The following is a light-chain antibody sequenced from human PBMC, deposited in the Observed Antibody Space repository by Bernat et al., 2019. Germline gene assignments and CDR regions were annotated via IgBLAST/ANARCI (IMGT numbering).Light chain of an antibody. Sequence: QSALTQPPSASGSPGQSVTSSCTGTSSDVGGYNYVSWYQQHPGKAPKLMIYEVSKRPSGVPDRFSGSKSGNTASLTVSGLQAEDEADYYCISYAGSNNVVFGGGTKLTVL. J-gene: IGLJ3*02. V-gene: IGLV2-8*01. CDR3: ISYAGSNNVV. CDR2: EVS. CDR1: SSDVGGYNY.